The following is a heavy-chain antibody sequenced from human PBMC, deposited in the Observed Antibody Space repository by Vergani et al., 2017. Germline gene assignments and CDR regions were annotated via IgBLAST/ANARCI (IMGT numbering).Heavy chain of an antibody. CDR2: INHSGST. V-gene: IGHV4-34*01. CDR3: ARGQNVVVETRRHGPSPDYYYMDV. J-gene: IGHJ6*03. Sequence: QVQLQQWGAGLLKPSETLSLTCAVYGGSFSGYYWSWILQPPGKGLEWIGEINHSGSTNYTPSLKSRVTISVDKYKNQFSLRLSSVTAANTAVYACARGQNVVVETRRHGPSPDYYYMDVGGKGTTVTVSS. D-gene: IGHD2-2*01. CDR1: GGSFSGYY.